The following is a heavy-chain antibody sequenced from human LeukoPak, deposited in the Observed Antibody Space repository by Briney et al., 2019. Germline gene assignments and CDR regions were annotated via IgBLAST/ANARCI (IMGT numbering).Heavy chain of an antibody. CDR2: INHSGST. D-gene: IGHD1-26*01. V-gene: IGHV4-34*01. J-gene: IGHJ4*02. CDR1: GGSFSGYY. CDR3: ARRRSGGDSGSYNDY. Sequence: PSETLSLTCAVYGGSFSGYYWSWIRQPPGKGLEWIGEINHSGSTNYNPSLKGRVTISVDTSKNQFSLKLSSVTAADTAVYYCARRRSGGDSGSYNDYWGQGTLVTVSS.